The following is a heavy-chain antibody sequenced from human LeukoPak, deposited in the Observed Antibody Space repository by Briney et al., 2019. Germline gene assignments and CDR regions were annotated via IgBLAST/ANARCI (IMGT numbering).Heavy chain of an antibody. CDR1: GGSISSGSYY. V-gene: IGHV4-61*02. CDR3: ARSAIFGVVTPGY. D-gene: IGHD3-3*01. CDR2: IYTSGST. J-gene: IGHJ4*02. Sequence: SETLSLTCTVSGGSISSGSYYWSWIRQPAGKGLEWIGRIYTSGSTNYNPSLKSRVTISVDTSKNQFSLKLSSVTAADTAVYYCARSAIFGVVTPGYWGQGTLVTVSS.